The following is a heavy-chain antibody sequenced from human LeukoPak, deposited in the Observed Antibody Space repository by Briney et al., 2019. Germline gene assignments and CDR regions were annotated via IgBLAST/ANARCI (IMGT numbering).Heavy chain of an antibody. D-gene: IGHD3-22*01. V-gene: IGHV3-53*01. J-gene: IGHJ4*02. CDR2: IYTGGNT. Sequence: GGSLRLSCAASGFTVDSNYLSWVRQAPGKGLEWVSTIYTGGNTYYAASVKGRFTTSRDFSKNTVFLHMNSLRAEDTAMYYCARGDDSGYYDYFDYWGQGALVTVSS. CDR1: GFTVDSNY. CDR3: ARGDDSGYYDYFDY.